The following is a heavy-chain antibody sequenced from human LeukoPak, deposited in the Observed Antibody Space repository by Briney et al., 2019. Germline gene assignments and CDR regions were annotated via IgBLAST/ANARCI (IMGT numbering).Heavy chain of an antibody. Sequence: GGSLRLSCAASGFTFSSYAMSWVRQAPGKGLEGVSAINGSGGSTYYADSGKGRFTICRDNSKNTLYLQMNSLRAEDTAAYYCAKVMWRYYDSSGHYFDYWGQGTLVSVSS. D-gene: IGHD3-22*01. J-gene: IGHJ4*02. CDR2: INGSGGST. CDR1: GFTFSSYA. V-gene: IGHV3-23*01. CDR3: AKVMWRYYDSSGHYFDY.